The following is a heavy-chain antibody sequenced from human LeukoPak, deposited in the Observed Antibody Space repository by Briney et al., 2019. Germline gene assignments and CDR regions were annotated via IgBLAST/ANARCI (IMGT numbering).Heavy chain of an antibody. J-gene: IGHJ4*02. V-gene: IGHV4-38-2*01. CDR3: ARKAELYSYGQWDY. D-gene: IGHD5-18*01. Sequence: PSETLSLTCAVSGYSISSGYYWGWIRQPPGKGLEWIGSIYHSGSTYCNPSLKSRVTISVDTSKKQFSLKLTSVTAADTAVYYCARKAELYSYGQWDYWGQGTLVTVSS. CDR2: IYHSGST. CDR1: GYSISSGYY.